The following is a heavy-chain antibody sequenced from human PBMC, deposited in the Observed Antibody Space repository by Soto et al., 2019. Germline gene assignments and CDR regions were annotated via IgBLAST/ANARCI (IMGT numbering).Heavy chain of an antibody. V-gene: IGHV3-30*18. CDR3: AKEIGGGYLDY. J-gene: IGHJ4*02. D-gene: IGHD3-16*01. Sequence: GGSLRLSCADSGFTFSNYGMHWVRQAPGKGLQWVAVISPDVGNKYYADSVKGRFSISRDNSKNTVYLEMNSLSPEDTAVYYCAKEIGGGYLDYWGQGTLVTVSS. CDR1: GFTFSNYG. CDR2: ISPDVGNK.